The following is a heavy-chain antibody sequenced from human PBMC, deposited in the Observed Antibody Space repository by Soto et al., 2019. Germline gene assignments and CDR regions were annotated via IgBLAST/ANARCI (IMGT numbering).Heavy chain of an antibody. CDR3: TTDPATTVKVLMVYAMPLNWYFDL. V-gene: IGHV3-15*01. J-gene: IGHJ2*01. CDR1: GFTFSNAW. CDR2: IKSKTDGGTT. Sequence: GGSLRLSCAASGFTFSNAWMSWVRQAPGKGREWGGRIKSKTDGGTTDYAAPVTGRFTISGDDSKNTLYLQMNSLKTEDTAVYYCTTDPATTVKVLMVYAMPLNWYFDLWGRGTLVTVSS. D-gene: IGHD2-8*01.